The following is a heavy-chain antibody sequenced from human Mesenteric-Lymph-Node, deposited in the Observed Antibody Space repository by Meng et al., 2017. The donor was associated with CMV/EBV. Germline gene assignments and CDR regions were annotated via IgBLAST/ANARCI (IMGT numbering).Heavy chain of an antibody. CDR1: GFTFRSYW. CDR2: INQDGSEK. V-gene: IGHV3-7*01. CDR3: ARDFWSSSWGTDAFDI. J-gene: IGHJ3*02. D-gene: IGHD6-13*01. Sequence: GESLKISCAASGFTFRSYWMGWVRQAPGKGLEWVANINQDGSEKYYVDSVKGRFTISRDNAKNSLYLQMNSLRAEDTAVYYCARDFWSSSWGTDAFDIWGQGTMVTVSS.